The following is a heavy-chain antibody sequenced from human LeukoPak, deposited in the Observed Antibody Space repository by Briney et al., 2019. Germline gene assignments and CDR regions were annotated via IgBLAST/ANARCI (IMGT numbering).Heavy chain of an antibody. CDR1: GYTFSSYS. D-gene: IGHD6-13*01. J-gene: IGHJ4*02. V-gene: IGHV3-21*01. Sequence: GGSLRLSCAASGYTFSSYSMNWVRQAPGKGLEWVSSISSSSSYIYYADSVKGRFTISRDNAKNSLYLQMNSLRAEDTAVYYCASDKQQLVQGDEVEDYWGQGTLLTVSS. CDR3: ASDKQQLVQGDEVEDY. CDR2: ISSSSSYI.